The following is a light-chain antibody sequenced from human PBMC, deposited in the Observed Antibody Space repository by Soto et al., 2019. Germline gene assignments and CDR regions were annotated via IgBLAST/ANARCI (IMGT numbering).Light chain of an antibody. Sequence: EIVLTQSPATLSLSPGERATLSCRASQSVSSYLAWYQQTPGQAPRLLIYDESNRATGIPARCSGSRSWTDFTIPISRLEPEDFAVYYCQQRSSWPRLTFGGGTQVEI. J-gene: IGKJ4*01. CDR1: QSVSSY. CDR3: QQRSSWPRLT. CDR2: DES. V-gene: IGKV3-11*01.